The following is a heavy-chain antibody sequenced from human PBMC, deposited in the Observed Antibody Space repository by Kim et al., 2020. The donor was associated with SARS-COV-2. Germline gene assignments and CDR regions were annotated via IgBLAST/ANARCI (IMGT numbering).Heavy chain of an antibody. V-gene: IGHV3-21*01. D-gene: IGHD6-19*01. CDR3: ARSIAYSSGWNDFDY. CDR1: GFTFSFSSYT. CDR2: IISTSTYI. Sequence: GGSLRLSCAASGFTFSFSSYTMNWVRQAPGKGLEWVSSIISTSTYIYYADSVKGRFAISRDNAKNSLYLQMNSLRAEDTAVYYCARSIAYSSGWNDFDYWGQGTLVTVSS. J-gene: IGHJ4*02.